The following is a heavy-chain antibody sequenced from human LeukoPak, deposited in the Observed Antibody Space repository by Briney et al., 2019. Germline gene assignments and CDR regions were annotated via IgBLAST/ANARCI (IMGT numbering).Heavy chain of an antibody. Sequence: ASVKVSCKASGYTFTGYYMHWVRQAPGQGLEWMGWINPNSGGTNYAQKFQGRVTMTRDTSISTAYMELSRLRSDDTAVYYCARDKSHDYGVYDYWGQGTLVTVSS. J-gene: IGHJ4*02. CDR3: ARDKSHDYGVYDY. V-gene: IGHV1-2*02. D-gene: IGHD4-17*01. CDR2: INPNSGGT. CDR1: GYTFTGYY.